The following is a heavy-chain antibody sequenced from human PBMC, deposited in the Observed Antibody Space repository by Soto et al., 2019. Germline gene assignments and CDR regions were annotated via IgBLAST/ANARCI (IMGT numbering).Heavy chain of an antibody. Sequence: PSETLSLTCLVSGDSIKTNYWWAWVRQPPGKGLEWIGEIYHSGSAIYTPSLKSRVTLSLDESKNEFSLNVNSVTAADTAVYYCAATIIAVGGSGYYGLDVWGQGTTVTVSS. CDR3: AATIIAVGGSGYYGLDV. V-gene: IGHV4-4*02. D-gene: IGHD6-19*01. CDR1: GDSIKTNYW. J-gene: IGHJ6*02. CDR2: IYHSGSA.